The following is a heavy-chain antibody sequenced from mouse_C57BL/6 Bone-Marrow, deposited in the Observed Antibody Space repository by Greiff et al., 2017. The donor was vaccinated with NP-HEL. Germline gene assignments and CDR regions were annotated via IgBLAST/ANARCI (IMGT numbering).Heavy chain of an antibody. V-gene: IGHV1-63*01. J-gene: IGHJ4*01. CDR1: GYTFTNYW. D-gene: IGHD2-4*01. CDR3: ASIYYDYDGYAMDY. CDR2: IYPGGGYT. Sequence: QVQLQQSGAELARPGASVKLSCKASGYTFTNYWIGWAKQRPGHGLEWIGDIYPGGGYTNYNEKFKGKATLTADKSSSTAYMQFSSLTSEDSAIYYCASIYYDYDGYAMDYWGQGTSVTVSS.